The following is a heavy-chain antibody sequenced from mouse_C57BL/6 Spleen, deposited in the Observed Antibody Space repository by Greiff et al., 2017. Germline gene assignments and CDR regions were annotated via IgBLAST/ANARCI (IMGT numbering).Heavy chain of an antibody. Sequence: QVQLQQPGAELVKPGASVKLSCKASGYTFTSYWMHWVKQRPGQGLEWIGMIHPNSGSTNYNEKFKSKATLTVAKASSTAYMQLSSLTSEDSAVYYCASPFYVGSLAWFAYWGQGTLVTVSA. CDR2: IHPNSGST. D-gene: IGHD1-1*01. V-gene: IGHV1-64*01. CDR1: GYTFTSYW. CDR3: ASPFYVGSLAWFAY. J-gene: IGHJ3*01.